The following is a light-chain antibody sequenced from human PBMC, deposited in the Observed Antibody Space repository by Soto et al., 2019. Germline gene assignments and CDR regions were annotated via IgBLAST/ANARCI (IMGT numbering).Light chain of an antibody. CDR1: QNVLSNY. V-gene: IGKV3-20*01. CDR2: GAS. CDR3: QQYSFLPRT. Sequence: EIVLTHSPGTLSLSPWERATLSCWASQNVLSNYLAWYQQKPGQAPRLLIYGASTRATGIPDRFGGSGSGTDFTLTISRLEPEDFAVYYCQQYSFLPRTFGQGTKVDIK. J-gene: IGKJ1*01.